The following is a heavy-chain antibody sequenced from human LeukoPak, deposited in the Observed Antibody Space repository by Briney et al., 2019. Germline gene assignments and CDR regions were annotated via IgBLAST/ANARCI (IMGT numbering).Heavy chain of an antibody. CDR2: ISGSGGST. CDR3: AKDLGDYYDSSGYYYV. D-gene: IGHD3-22*01. CDR1: GFTFNSYA. J-gene: IGHJ4*02. Sequence: GGSLRLSCAATGFTFNSYAMSWVRQAPGKGLEWVSAISGSGGSTYYADSVKGRFTISRDNSKNTLYLQMNSLRAEDTAVYYCAKDLGDYYDSSGYYYVWGQGTLVTVSS. V-gene: IGHV3-23*01.